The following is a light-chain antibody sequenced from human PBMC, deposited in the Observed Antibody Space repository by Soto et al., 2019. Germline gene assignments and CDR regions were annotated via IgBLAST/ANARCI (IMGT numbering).Light chain of an antibody. Sequence: QSALTPPASVSGSPGQSITISCTGTSGDIGGYDYVSWYQQHPGKAPKLMIYDVSNRPSGVSNRFSGSKSGNTASLTISGLQDEDEADYYCGSYTSSITLGVFGTGTKLTVL. V-gene: IGLV2-14*01. CDR2: DVS. CDR3: GSYTSSITLGV. J-gene: IGLJ1*01. CDR1: SGDIGGYDY.